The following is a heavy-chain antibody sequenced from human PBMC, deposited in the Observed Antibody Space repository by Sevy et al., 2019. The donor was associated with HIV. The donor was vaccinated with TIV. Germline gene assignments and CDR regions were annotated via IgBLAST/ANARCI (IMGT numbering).Heavy chain of an antibody. V-gene: IGHV1-69*13. D-gene: IGHD3-3*01. J-gene: IGHJ6*02. CDR3: ARVVHLRFLEWLPPYYYYGMDV. CDR2: IIPIFGTA. Sequence: ASVKVSCKASGGTFSSYAISWVRQAPGQGLEWMGGIIPIFGTANYAQKFQGRVTITADESTSTAYMELGSLRSEDTAVYYCARVVHLRFLEWLPPYYYYGMDVWGQGTTVTVSS. CDR1: GGTFSSYA.